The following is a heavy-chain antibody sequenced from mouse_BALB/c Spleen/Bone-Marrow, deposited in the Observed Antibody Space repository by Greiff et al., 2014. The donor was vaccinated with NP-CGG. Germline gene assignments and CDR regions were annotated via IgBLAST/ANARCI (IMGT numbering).Heavy chain of an antibody. D-gene: IGHD1-2*01. J-gene: IGHJ4*01. CDR1: GFSLTNYG. CDR2: IWADGST. Sequence: VKLEESGPGLVAPSQSLSITCTVSGFSLTNYGVHWVRQPPGKGLEWLGVIWADGSTNYNSALMSRLSISKDNSKSQVFFKMNSLQTDVTAMYYCARITTATGAMDYWGQGTSVTVSS. CDR3: ARITTATGAMDY. V-gene: IGHV2-9*02.